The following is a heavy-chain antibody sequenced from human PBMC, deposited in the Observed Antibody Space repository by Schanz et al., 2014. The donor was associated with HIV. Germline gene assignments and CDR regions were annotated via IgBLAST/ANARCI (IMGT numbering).Heavy chain of an antibody. J-gene: IGHJ3*02. CDR3: ARGDYGNYRGIVGFDM. CDR2: IRTKAAGYST. D-gene: IGHD4-17*01. Sequence: EVELTESGGGLVRPGGSLRLSCAVSGFSFRAYVMSWVRQAPGKGLEWVARIRTKAAGYSTVYAASVRGRFTVSRDDSKNLLYLQMNSLETEDMAVYYCARGDYGNYRGIVGFDMWGQGTMVTVSS. CDR1: GFSFRAYV. V-gene: IGHV3-72*01.